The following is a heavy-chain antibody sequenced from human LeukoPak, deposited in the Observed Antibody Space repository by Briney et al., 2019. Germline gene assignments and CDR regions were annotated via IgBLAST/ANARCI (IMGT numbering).Heavy chain of an antibody. CDR3: ASEAEYSSSSGVIDY. CDR2: INPNSGGT. D-gene: IGHD6-6*01. CDR1: GYTFTGYY. Sequence: GASVKVSCKASGYTFTGYYMHWVRQAPGQGLEWMGWINPNSGGTNYAQKFQGRVTMTRDTSISTAYMELSRLRFDDTAVYYCASEAEYSSSSGVIDYWGQGTLVTVSS. J-gene: IGHJ4*02. V-gene: IGHV1-2*02.